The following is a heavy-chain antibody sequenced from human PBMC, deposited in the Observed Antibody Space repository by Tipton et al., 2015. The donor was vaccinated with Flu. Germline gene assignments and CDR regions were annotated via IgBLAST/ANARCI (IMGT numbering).Heavy chain of an antibody. CDR2: IKEDGSEI. CDR3: ARQLGGGDCY. Sequence: SLRLSCAASGFTFESYWMNWVRQAPGKGLEWVANIKEDGSEIYYVGSVKGRFTISRDNAKNSLYLQMNSLRAEDTAVYYCARQLGGGDCYWGQGTLVTVSS. V-gene: IGHV3-7*03. CDR1: GFTFESYW. D-gene: IGHD2-21*01. J-gene: IGHJ4*02.